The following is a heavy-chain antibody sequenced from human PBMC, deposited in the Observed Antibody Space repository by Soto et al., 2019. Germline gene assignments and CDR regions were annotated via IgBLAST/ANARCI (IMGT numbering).Heavy chain of an antibody. CDR2: IWYDGSNK. V-gene: IGHV3-33*01. D-gene: IGHD3-16*02. J-gene: IGHJ4*01. CDR3: ASEGYDYVWGSYRRYFDY. CDR1: GFTFSSYG. Sequence: QVQLVESGGGVVQPGRSLRLSCAASGFTFSSYGMHWVRQAPGKGLEWVAVIWYDGSNKYYADSVKGRFTISRDNSKNTLYLQMNSLRAEDTAVYYCASEGYDYVWGSYRRYFDYWGHGTLVTVSS.